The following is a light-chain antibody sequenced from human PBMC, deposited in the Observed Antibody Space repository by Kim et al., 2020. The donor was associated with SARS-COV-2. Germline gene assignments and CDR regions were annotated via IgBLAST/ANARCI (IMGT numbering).Light chain of an antibody. CDR2: QDS. CDR1: KLGDKY. CDR3: QAWDSST. Sequence: SYDLTQPPSVSVSPGQTASITCSGDKLGDKYACWYQQKQGQSPVLVIYQDSKRPSGIPERFSGSNSGNTATLTISGTQAMDEADYYCQAWDSSTFGG. J-gene: IGLJ2*01. V-gene: IGLV3-1*01.